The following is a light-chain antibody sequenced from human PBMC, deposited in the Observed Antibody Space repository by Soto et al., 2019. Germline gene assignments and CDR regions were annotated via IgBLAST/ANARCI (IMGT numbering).Light chain of an antibody. V-gene: IGKV4-1*01. CDR3: QQYYRGRT. Sequence: DIVMTQSPDSLAVSLGERATINCKSSQSVLYSSNDKNYLAWYQQKPGQPPKLLIYWASTRESGVPDRFTGSGSGTDFSLTISSLQAEDVAVYYWQQYYRGRTFGQGTKVEIK. CDR1: QSVLYSSNDKNY. CDR2: WAS. J-gene: IGKJ1*01.